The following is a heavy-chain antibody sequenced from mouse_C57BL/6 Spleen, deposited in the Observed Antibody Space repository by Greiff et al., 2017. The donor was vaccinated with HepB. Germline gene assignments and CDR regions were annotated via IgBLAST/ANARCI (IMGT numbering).Heavy chain of an antibody. Sequence: EVKLMESGGGLVQPGGSMKLSCVASGFTFSNYWMNWVRQSPEKGLEWVAQIRLKSDNYPTHYAESVKGRFTISRDDSKSSVYLQMNNLRAEDTGIYYCTQGGLFAYWGQGTLVTVSA. CDR1: GFTFSNYW. J-gene: IGHJ3*01. CDR3: TQGGLFAY. V-gene: IGHV6-3*01. CDR2: IRLKSDNYPT.